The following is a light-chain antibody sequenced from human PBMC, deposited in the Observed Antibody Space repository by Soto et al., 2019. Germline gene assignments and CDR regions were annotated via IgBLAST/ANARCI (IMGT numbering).Light chain of an antibody. Sequence: EIVLTQSPATLSVSPGERATLFCRASQTVSTNLAWYQQKPGQPPRLLFYSASSHLAGLPASYSASGSGTEYTLTLDNVQAEDFGFDFCQQYQNWPRTFGQGTRVDI. CDR3: QQYQNWPRT. V-gene: IGKV3-15*01. J-gene: IGKJ1*01. CDR2: SAS. CDR1: QTVSTN.